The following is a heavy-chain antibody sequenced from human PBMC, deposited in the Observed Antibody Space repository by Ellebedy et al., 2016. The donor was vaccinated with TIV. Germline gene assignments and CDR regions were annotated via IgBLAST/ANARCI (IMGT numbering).Heavy chain of an antibody. Sequence: GGSLRLSCAASGFNFRSYWITWVRQAPGKGLEWVAKIRQEGDEIYYVESVKGRFTISRDNAKNSLFLQMSSLRVEDTAVYYCARRASYGDYAVQVNPWFDPWGQGTLVTVSS. CDR1: GFNFRSYW. CDR2: IRQEGDEI. D-gene: IGHD4-17*01. V-gene: IGHV3-7*01. CDR3: ARRASYGDYAVQVNPWFDP. J-gene: IGHJ5*02.